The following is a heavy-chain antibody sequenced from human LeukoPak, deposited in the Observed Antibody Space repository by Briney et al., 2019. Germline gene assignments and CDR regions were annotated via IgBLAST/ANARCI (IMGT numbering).Heavy chain of an antibody. CDR2: INHSGST. Sequence: SETLSLTCAVYGGSFSGYYWSWIRQPPGKGLEWIGEINHSGSTNYNPSLKSRVTISVDTSKNQFSLKLSSVTAADTAVYYCARGVGVYSNYPTYYYYMDVWGKGTTVTVSS. V-gene: IGHV4-34*01. J-gene: IGHJ6*03. CDR3: ARGVGVYSNYPTYYYYMDV. D-gene: IGHD4-11*01. CDR1: GGSFSGYY.